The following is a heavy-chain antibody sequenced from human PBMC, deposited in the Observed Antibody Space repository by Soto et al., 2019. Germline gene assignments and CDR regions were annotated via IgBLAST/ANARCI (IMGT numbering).Heavy chain of an antibody. Sequence: QVQLVESGGAVVQPGTSLRLSCAASGVAFSTYGVHWVRQAPGKGLEWVAILSYAGHNEYYTDSVKGRFTISRDTSRNTRYLQMDRLRADDTAMYYCAKDRGFGEYLFDSWGQGTLVTVSS. V-gene: IGHV3-30*18. CDR3: AKDRGFGEYLFDS. J-gene: IGHJ4*02. D-gene: IGHD3-10*01. CDR1: GVAFSTYG. CDR2: LSYAGHNE.